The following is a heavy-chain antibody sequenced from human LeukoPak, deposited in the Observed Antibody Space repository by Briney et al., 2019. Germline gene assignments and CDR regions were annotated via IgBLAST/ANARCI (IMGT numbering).Heavy chain of an antibody. D-gene: IGHD3-22*01. Sequence: SETLSLTCTVSGYSISSGYYWGWIRQPPGKGLEWIGTIYHSGSTYYNPSLKSRVTMSVDTSKNQFSLKLSSVTAADTAVYYCARGSDYYDSSGYFYWGQGTLVTVSS. V-gene: IGHV4-38-2*02. CDR3: ARGSDYYDSSGYFY. J-gene: IGHJ4*02. CDR2: IYHSGST. CDR1: GYSISSGYY.